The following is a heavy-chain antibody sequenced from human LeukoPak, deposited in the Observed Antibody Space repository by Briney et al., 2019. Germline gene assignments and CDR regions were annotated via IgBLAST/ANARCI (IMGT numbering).Heavy chain of an antibody. Sequence: PGGSLRLSCAASGFTFSDYYMSWIRQAPGKGLEWVSYISSSGSTIYYADSVKGRFTISRDNAKNSLYLQMNSLRAEDTAVYYCAVSKVAGMRRGSWFDPWGQGTLVTVSS. CDR1: GFTFSDYY. CDR3: AVSKVAGMRRGSWFDP. D-gene: IGHD6-19*01. J-gene: IGHJ5*02. CDR2: ISSSGSTI. V-gene: IGHV3-11*04.